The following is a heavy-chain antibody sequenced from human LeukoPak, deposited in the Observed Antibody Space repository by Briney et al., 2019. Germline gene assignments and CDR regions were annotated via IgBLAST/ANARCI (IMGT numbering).Heavy chain of an antibody. V-gene: IGHV3-23*01. D-gene: IGHD3-22*01. CDR1: GFTFSSYA. CDR2: ISGSGGST. J-gene: IGHJ3*02. CDR3: AREAHYYYDSSGHGGRAFDI. Sequence: GGSLRLSCAASGFTFSSYAMSWVRQAPGKGLEWVSAISGSGGSTYYADSVKGRFTISRDNAKNSLYLQMNSLRAEDTAVYYCAREAHYYYDSSGHGGRAFDIWGQGTMVTVSS.